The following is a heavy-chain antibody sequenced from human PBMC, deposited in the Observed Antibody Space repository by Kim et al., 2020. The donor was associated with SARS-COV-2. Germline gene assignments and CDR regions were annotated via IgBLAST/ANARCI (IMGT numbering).Heavy chain of an antibody. CDR2: INRDATRT. CDR3: AKEIHQAASGTSWNYFDY. CDR1: GFSFHDYS. Sequence: GGSLRLSCAASGFSFHDYSMHWLRQAPGKGLEWVGLINRDATRTYFADSVKGRFTLSRDNGKNSLYLQMNSLTTADTALYYCAKEIHQAASGTSWNYFDYLGQGTLVTVSS. V-gene: IGHV3-43*01. J-gene: IGHJ4*02. D-gene: IGHD6-13*01.